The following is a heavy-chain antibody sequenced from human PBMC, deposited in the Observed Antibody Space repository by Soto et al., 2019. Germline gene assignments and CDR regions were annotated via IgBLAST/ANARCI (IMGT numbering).Heavy chain of an antibody. CDR2: IYYSGST. D-gene: IGHD1-1*01. V-gene: IGHV4-39*02. Sequence: PSETLSLTCTVSGGSISSSSDYWGWIRQPPGKGLEWIGSIYYSGSTYYNPSLKSRVTISVDTSKNQFSLKLSSVTAADTAVYYCARETGTTEWDWFDPWGQGTLVTVSS. J-gene: IGHJ5*02. CDR1: GGSISSSSDY. CDR3: ARETGTTEWDWFDP.